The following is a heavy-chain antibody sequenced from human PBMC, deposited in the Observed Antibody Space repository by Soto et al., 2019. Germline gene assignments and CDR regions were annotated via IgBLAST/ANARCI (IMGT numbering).Heavy chain of an antibody. D-gene: IGHD2-15*01. CDR2: ISYDGSNK. Sequence: PGGSLRLSCAASGFTFSSYAMHWVRQAPGKGLEWVAVISYDGSNKYYADSVKGRFTISRDNSKNTLYLQMNSLRAEDTAVYYCARDHKLVGGPRGWFDPWGQGTLVTVSS. CDR3: ARDHKLVGGPRGWFDP. CDR1: GFTFSSYA. J-gene: IGHJ5*02. V-gene: IGHV3-30-3*01.